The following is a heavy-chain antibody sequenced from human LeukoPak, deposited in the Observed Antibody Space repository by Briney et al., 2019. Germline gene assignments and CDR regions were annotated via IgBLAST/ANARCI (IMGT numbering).Heavy chain of an antibody. CDR1: GGSISSGDYY. V-gene: IGHV4-30-4*01. CDR3: ARLRIVVVTVWYFDL. CDR2: IYYSGST. D-gene: IGHD2-21*02. J-gene: IGHJ2*01. Sequence: SETLSLTCTVSGGSISSGDYYWSWIRQPPGTGLEWIGYIYYSGSTYYNPSLKSRVTISVDTSKNQFSLKLSSVTAADTAVYYCARLRIVVVTVWYFDLWGRGTLVTVSS.